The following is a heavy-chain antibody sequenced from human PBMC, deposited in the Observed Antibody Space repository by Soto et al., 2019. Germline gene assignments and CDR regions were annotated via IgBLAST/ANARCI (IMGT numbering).Heavy chain of an antibody. CDR1: GFTFSSFG. CDR3: VKDVGYGFILFDY. CDR2: VNGGDST. Sequence: GGSLRLSCVASGFTFSSFGMTWVRQAPGKGLEWVSTVNGGDSTHYADSVKGRFSIFRDNSKNTVYLQMNSLRAEDTAIYYCVKDVGYGFILFDYWGQGTLVTVSS. D-gene: IGHD3-16*01. J-gene: IGHJ4*02. V-gene: IGHV3-23*01.